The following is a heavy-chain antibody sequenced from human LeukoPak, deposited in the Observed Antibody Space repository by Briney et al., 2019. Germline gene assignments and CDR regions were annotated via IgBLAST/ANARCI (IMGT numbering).Heavy chain of an antibody. V-gene: IGHV3-7*01. D-gene: IGHD6-19*01. CDR2: IKQDGSEK. CDR3: ARVAPIAVAAPWIDY. J-gene: IGHJ4*02. CDR1: GFTFSSYW. Sequence: GGSLRLSCAASGFTFSSYWMSWVRQAPGKGLEWVANIKQDGSEKYYVDSVKGRFTISRDNAKNSLYLQMNSLRAEDTAVYYCARVAPIAVAAPWIDYWGQGTLVTVSS.